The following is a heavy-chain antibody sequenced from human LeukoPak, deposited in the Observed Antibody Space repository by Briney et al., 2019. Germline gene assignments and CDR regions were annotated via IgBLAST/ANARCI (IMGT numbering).Heavy chain of an antibody. CDR3: ARGHIAAAGTGLY. D-gene: IGHD6-13*01. CDR1: GYTFTGYY. Sequence: ASVKVSCKAFGYTFTGYYMHWVRQAPGQGLEWMGWINPNSGGTNYAQKFQGRVTMTRDTSISTAYMELSRLRSDDTAVYYCARGHIAAAGTGLYWGQGTLVTVSS. J-gene: IGHJ4*02. CDR2: INPNSGGT. V-gene: IGHV1-2*02.